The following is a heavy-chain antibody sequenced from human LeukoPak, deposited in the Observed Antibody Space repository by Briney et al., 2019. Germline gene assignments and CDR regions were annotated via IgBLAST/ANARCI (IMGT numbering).Heavy chain of an antibody. D-gene: IGHD2-15*01. Sequence: SQTLSLTCTVSGASISNSDYYWSWIRQHPGKGLEWIGYIYYSGSTYYNPSLKSRVSISVDTSRNQFSLKLSSVTAADTAVYYCARVGSCSGGSCYYRLFDYWGQGTLVTVSS. CDR2: IYYSGST. J-gene: IGHJ4*02. V-gene: IGHV4-31*03. CDR3: ARVGSCSGGSCYYRLFDY. CDR1: GASISNSDYY.